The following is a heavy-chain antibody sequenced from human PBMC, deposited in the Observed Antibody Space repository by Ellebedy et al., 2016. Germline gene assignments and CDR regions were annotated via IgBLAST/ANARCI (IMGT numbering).Heavy chain of an antibody. CDR1: GYTFTSYA. V-gene: IGHV1-3*01. J-gene: IGHJ5*02. CDR2: INAGNGNT. Sequence: ASVKVSCXASGYTFTSYAMHWVRQAPGQRLEWMGWINAGNGNTKYSQKFQGRVTITRDTSASTAYMELSSLRSEDTAVYYCARDRSKAVAGTAERYWFDPWGQGTLVTVSS. D-gene: IGHD6-19*01. CDR3: ARDRSKAVAGTAERYWFDP.